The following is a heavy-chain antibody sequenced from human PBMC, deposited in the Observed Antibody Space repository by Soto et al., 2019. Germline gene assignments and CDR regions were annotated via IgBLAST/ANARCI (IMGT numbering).Heavy chain of an antibody. CDR3: ARAKVLRGVPTIDY. CDR2: LLSSGST. V-gene: IGHV4-59*01. D-gene: IGHD3-10*01. CDR1: GGPMNNFY. Sequence: SETLSLTCTVSGGPMNNFYWTWVRQSPEKTLEWIGNLLSSGSTNYNPSLKSPVTISGDMSKKQFSLKLTSVTAADTAVYYCARAKVLRGVPTIDYWGQGLLVTVSS. J-gene: IGHJ4*02.